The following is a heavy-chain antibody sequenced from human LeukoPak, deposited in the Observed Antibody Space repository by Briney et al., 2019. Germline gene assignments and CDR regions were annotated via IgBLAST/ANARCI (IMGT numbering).Heavy chain of an antibody. Sequence: PSETLSLTCTVSGGSISSGSYYWSWIRQPAGMGLEWIGRIYTSGSTNYNPSLKSRVTISVDTSKNQFSLKLSSVTAADTAVYYCARGFGYSYDLDYWGQGTLVTVSS. V-gene: IGHV4-61*02. J-gene: IGHJ4*02. CDR3: ARGFGYSYDLDY. CDR2: IYTSGST. CDR1: GGSISSGSYY. D-gene: IGHD5-18*01.